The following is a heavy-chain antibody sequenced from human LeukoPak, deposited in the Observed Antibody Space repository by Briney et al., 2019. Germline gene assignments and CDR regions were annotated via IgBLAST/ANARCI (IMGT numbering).Heavy chain of an antibody. CDR1: GGSFSGYY. CDR3: ARVGTRPISR. V-gene: IGHV4-34*01. CDR2: INHSGST. J-gene: IGHJ4*02. Sequence: PSETLSLTCAVYGGSFSGYYWSWIRQPPGKGLEWIGEINHSGSTNYNPSLKSRVTISVDTSKNQFSLKLSSVTAADTAVYYCARVGTRPISRWGQGTPVTVSS. D-gene: IGHD3-10*01.